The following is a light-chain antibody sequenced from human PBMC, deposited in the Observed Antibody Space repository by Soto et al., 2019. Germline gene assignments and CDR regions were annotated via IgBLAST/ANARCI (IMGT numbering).Light chain of an antibody. CDR3: CSYVGSSTWV. CDR2: EGS. Sequence: QSVLTQPASVSGSPGQSITISCTRTSSDIGSYVSWYQQHPGKAPKLMIYEGSKWPSGVSNRFSGSKSGNTASLTISGLPXXXEADYYCCSYVGSSTWVFGGGTQLT. J-gene: IGLJ3*02. CDR1: SSDIGSY. V-gene: IGLV2-23*01.